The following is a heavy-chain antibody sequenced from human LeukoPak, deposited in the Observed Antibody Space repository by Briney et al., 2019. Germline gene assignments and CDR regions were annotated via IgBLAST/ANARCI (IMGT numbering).Heavy chain of an antibody. CDR3: AKGSSGSYYWFDP. CDR2: ISGSGGST. CDR1: GFTFSSYA. V-gene: IGHV3-23*01. Sequence: GGSLRLSCAASGFTFSSYAMTWVRRAPGKGLEWVSAISGSGGSTYYADSVKGRFTISRDNSKNKLYLQMNSLRAEDTAVYYCAKGSSGSYYWFDPWGQGTLVTVSS. J-gene: IGHJ5*02. D-gene: IGHD1-26*01.